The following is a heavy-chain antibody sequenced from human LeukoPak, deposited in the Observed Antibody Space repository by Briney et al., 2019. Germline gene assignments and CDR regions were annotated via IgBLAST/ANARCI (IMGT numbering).Heavy chain of an antibody. CDR3: ANPTLAAGTDY. J-gene: IGHJ4*02. V-gene: IGHV3-30*02. Sequence: GGSLRLSCAASGFSFRDYGMHWVRQAPGKGLEWVACIRYYGSNKYYADSVKGRFTISRDNSKNTLYLQMNSLRAEDTAVYYRANPTLAAGTDYWGQGTLVTVSS. CDR1: GFSFRDYG. D-gene: IGHD6-13*01. CDR2: IRYYGSNK.